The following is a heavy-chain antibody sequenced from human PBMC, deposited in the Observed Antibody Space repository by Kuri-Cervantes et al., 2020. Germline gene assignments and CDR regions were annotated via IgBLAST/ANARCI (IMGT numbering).Heavy chain of an antibody. D-gene: IGHD3-16*02. CDR3: ASFPSYRLGYFQH. J-gene: IGHJ1*01. CDR2: IYSGGST. V-gene: IGHV3-53*01. Sequence: GESLKISCAASGYIFSSYGMSWVRQAPGKGLEWVSVIYSGGSTYYADSVKGRFTISRDNSKNTLYLQMNSLRAEDTAVYYCASFPSYRLGYFQHWGQGTLVTVSS. CDR1: GYIFSSYG.